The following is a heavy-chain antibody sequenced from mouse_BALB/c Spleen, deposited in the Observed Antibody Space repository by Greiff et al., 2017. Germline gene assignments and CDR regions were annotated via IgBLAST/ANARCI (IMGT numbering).Heavy chain of an antibody. CDR2: IDPENGNT. J-gene: IGHJ3*01. CDR1: GFNIKDYY. D-gene: IGHD2-1*01. Sequence: DVQLQESGAELVRPGALVKLSCKASGFNIKDYYMHWVKQRPEQGLEWIGWIDPENGNTIYDPKFQGKASITADTSSNTAYLQLSSLTSEDTAVYYCARGNYGAWFAYWGQGTLVTVSA. CDR3: ARGNYGAWFAY. V-gene: IGHV14-1*02.